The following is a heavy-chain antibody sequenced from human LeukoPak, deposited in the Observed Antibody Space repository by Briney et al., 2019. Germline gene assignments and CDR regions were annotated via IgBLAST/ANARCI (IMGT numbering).Heavy chain of an antibody. CDR2: MKQDGSEK. CDR1: GFTFSNAW. J-gene: IGHJ4*02. CDR3: ARDKIVGATFFDY. V-gene: IGHV3-7*01. Sequence: GGSLRLSCAASGFTFSNAWMSWVRQAPGKGLEWVANMKQDGSEKYYVDSVKGRFTISRDNAKNSLYLQMNSLRAEDTAVYYCARDKIVGATFFDYWGQGALVTVSS. D-gene: IGHD1-26*01.